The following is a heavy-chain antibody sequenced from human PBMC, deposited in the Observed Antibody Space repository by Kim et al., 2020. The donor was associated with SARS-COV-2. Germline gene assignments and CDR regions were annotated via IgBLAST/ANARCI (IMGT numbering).Heavy chain of an antibody. CDR3: ASPKETGTTKYAFDI. CDR1: GYTFTSYG. CDR2: ISAYNGNT. V-gene: IGHV1-18*01. J-gene: IGHJ3*02. D-gene: IGHD1-1*01. Sequence: ASVKVSCKASGYTFTSYGISWVRQAPGQGLEWMGWISAYNGNTNYAQKLQGRVTMTTDTSTSTAYMELRSLRSDDTAVYYCASPKETGTTKYAFDIWGQGTMVTVSS.